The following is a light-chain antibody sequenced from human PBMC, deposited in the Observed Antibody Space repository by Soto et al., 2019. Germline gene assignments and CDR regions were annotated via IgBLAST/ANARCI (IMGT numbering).Light chain of an antibody. J-gene: IGLJ1*01. CDR2: GNS. V-gene: IGLV1-40*01. CDR3: QSYDSRLSGYV. CDR1: SSNIGAAYE. Sequence: QSALTQPASVSGSPGQSITISCTGSSSNIGAAYEVNWYQQPPGMAPKLLVYGNSNRPSGVPDRFSGSKSGTSASLGITGLQAEDEADYYCQSYDSRLSGYVFGTGTKLTVL.